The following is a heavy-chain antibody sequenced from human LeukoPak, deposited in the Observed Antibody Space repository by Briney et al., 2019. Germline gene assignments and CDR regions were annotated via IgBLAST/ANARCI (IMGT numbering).Heavy chain of an antibody. V-gene: IGHV1-24*01. CDR2: FDAEFGKT. D-gene: IGHD3-9*01. CDR3: ATEGLRYLHH. CDR1: GYTRTELS. Sequence: ASVKVSCKISGYTRTELSMHWVRQAPGKGLEWMGGFDAEFGKTIYAQRFQGRVTMTEDPSTGTAYMELSSPRSDDTAVYYCATEGLRYLHHWGQGTLVTISS. J-gene: IGHJ4*02.